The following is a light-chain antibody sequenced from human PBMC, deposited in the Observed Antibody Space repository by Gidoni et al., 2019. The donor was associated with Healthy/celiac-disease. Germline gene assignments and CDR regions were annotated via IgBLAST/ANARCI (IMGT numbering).Light chain of an antibody. J-gene: IGKJ1*01. Sequence: EIQMTQSPSSLSASVGYRVTITCRASQSISSYLNWYQQKPGKAHKPLIYAASSLQSGVPSRFSGSGSGTDFTLTIRSLQPEDFATYYCQQSYSTPTFGQGTKVEIK. CDR1: QSISSY. CDR3: QQSYSTPT. V-gene: IGKV1-39*01. CDR2: AAS.